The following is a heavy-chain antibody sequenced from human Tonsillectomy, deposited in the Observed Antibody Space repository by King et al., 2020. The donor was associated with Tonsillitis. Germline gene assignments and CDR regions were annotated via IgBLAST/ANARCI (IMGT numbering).Heavy chain of an antibody. Sequence: QLVQSGAEVKKPGESLKISCKGSGDSFTRFWIGWVRQMPGKGLEWMGIIYPGDSDTRYSPSFQGQVTISADKSISTAYLQWSSLKASDTAMYYCARRFLGDIDTLDIWGQGTMVTVSS. CDR3: ARRFLGDIDTLDI. V-gene: IGHV5-51*01. D-gene: IGHD2-15*01. CDR1: GDSFTRFW. J-gene: IGHJ3*02. CDR2: IYPGDSDT.